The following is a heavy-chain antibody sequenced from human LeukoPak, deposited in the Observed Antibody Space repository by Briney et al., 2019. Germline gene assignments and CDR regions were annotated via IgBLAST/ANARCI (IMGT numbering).Heavy chain of an antibody. J-gene: IGHJ4*02. CDR1: GFTVSDYY. D-gene: IGHD3-22*01. CDR3: ASRLYYYDSSGYSD. V-gene: IGHV3-11*06. Sequence: GGSLRLSCAASGFTVSDYYMSWIGQALGKGLEWVSYISSSSSYTNYADSVKGRFTISRDNAKNSLYLQMNSLRAEDTAVYYCASRLYYYDSSGYSDWGQGSLVTVSS. CDR2: ISSSSSYT.